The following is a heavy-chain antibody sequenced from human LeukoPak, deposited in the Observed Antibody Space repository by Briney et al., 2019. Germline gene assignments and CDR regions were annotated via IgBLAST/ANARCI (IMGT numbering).Heavy chain of an antibody. CDR1: GYTFTNYH. CDR3: AKYGLSPYFDY. J-gene: IGHJ4*02. D-gene: IGHD4-17*01. V-gene: IGHV1-46*01. Sequence: ASVKVSCKASGYTFTNYHIHWVRQAPGQGLEWMGIINPSGGSTSNAQKFQGRVTMTRDMSASTVYMELSSLTSEDMAIYYCAKYGLSPYFDYWGQGTLVTVSS. CDR2: INPSGGST.